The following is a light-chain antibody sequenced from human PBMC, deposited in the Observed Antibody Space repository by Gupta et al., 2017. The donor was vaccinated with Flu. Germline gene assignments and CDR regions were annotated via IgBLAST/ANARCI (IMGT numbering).Light chain of an antibody. CDR1: QSVSSN. Sequence: EIVMTQSPATLSVSPGERATLSCRASQSVSSNLAWYQQKPGQAPRLLIYGASTRATGIPARFSGSGSGTDFTLTISSLQSEDFAVYYCQQYNNWHYSFGPGTKLEIK. CDR3: QQYNNWHYS. J-gene: IGKJ2*03. V-gene: IGKV3D-15*01. CDR2: GAS.